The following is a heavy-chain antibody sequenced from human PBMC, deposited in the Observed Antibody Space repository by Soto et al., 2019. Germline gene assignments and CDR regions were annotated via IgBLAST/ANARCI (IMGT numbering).Heavy chain of an antibody. D-gene: IGHD1-26*01. J-gene: IGHJ4*02. CDR1: GFPISSYA. Sequence: GGPLRLSCAASGFPISSYAMSWVRQAPGKGLEWVSAISGSGGSTYYADSVKGRFTISRDNSKNTLYLQMNSLRAEDTAVYFCAKDPWELAQFYFDYWGQGTLVTVSS. V-gene: IGHV3-23*01. CDR3: AKDPWELAQFYFDY. CDR2: ISGSGGST.